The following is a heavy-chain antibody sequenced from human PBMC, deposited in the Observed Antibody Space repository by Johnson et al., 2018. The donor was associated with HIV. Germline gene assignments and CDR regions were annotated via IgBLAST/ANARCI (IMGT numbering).Heavy chain of an antibody. CDR1: GFTFSSYG. J-gene: IGHJ3*02. CDR2: IKQGGSEK. V-gene: IGHV3-7*01. CDR3: AKASHWAFDI. Sequence: VQLVESGGGVVQPGRSLRLSCAASGFTFSSYGMHWVRQAPGKGLEWVANIKQGGSEKYYVDSVKGRFSISRDNAKNSLYLQMNSLRGEDTAVYYCAKASHWAFDIWGQGTMGTVSS. D-gene: IGHD1-1*01.